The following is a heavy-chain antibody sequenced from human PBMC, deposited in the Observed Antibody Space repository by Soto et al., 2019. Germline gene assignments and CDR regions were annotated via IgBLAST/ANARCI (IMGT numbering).Heavy chain of an antibody. J-gene: IGHJ4*02. D-gene: IGHD4-17*01. Sequence: QVQLVQSGAEVKKPGASVKVSCKTSGYTFAAYYIHWVRQAPGQGLEWMGWINPTSSYTAYAMKFQDRVTMTRDTSISTAYMELSSLRSDDTAVYYCARDPDYGDYWGYYFDYWGQGTLVTVSS. CDR1: GYTFAAYY. V-gene: IGHV1-2*02. CDR3: ARDPDYGDYWGYYFDY. CDR2: INPTSSYT.